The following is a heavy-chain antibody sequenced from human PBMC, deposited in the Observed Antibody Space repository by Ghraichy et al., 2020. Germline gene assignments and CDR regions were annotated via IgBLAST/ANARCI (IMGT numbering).Heavy chain of an antibody. CDR1: GFTFSSYG. CDR2: IRYDGSNK. D-gene: IGHD6-13*01. CDR3: AKEAAARMYYYYYYYMDV. Sequence: GGSLRLSCAASGFTFSSYGMHWVRQAPGKGLEWVAFIRYDGSNKYYADSVKGRFTISRDNSKNTLYLQMNSLRAEDTAVYYCAKEAAARMYYYYYYYMDVWGKGTTVTVSS. V-gene: IGHV3-30*02. J-gene: IGHJ6*03.